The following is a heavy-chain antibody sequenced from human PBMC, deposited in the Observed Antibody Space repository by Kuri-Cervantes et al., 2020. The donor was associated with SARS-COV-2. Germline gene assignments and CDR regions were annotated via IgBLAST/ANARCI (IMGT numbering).Heavy chain of an antibody. D-gene: IGHD2-21*02. CDR1: GGTFSSYA. Sequence: ASVKVSCKASGGTFSSYAISWVRQAPGQGLEWMGWISAYNGNTNYAQKLQGRVTMTTDTSTSTAYMELRSLRSDDTAVYYCARSPGPIVVVTAPDYWGQGTLVTVSS. V-gene: IGHV1-18*01. J-gene: IGHJ4*02. CDR2: ISAYNGNT. CDR3: ARSPGPIVVVTAPDY.